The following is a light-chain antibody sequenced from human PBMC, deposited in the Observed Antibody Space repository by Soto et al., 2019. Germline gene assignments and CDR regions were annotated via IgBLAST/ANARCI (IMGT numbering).Light chain of an antibody. CDR1: QSLVYTNGHTY. CDR2: SSS. V-gene: IGKV2-28*01. CDR3: KQALEIPWT. Sequence: EIVMTQSPLYLPVIPGESASISCRSSQSLVYTNGHTYLNWYLQRPGQSPQLLIYSSSNRASGVPDRFSGSGSGTDFTLRISRVEAEDVGVYYCKQALEIPWTFGQGTKVEIK. J-gene: IGKJ1*01.